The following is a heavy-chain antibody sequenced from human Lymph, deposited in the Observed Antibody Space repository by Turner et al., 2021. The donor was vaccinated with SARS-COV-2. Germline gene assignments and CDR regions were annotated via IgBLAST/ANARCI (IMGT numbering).Heavy chain of an antibody. D-gene: IGHD2-15*01. CDR2: FDPEDGEI. V-gene: IGHV1-24*01. CDR1: GYTLTELS. J-gene: IGHJ6*02. Sequence: QVQLVQSGAEVKKPGASVKVSCKVSGYTLTELSMHWVRQAPGKGLEWMGGFDPEDGEIIYAQKFQGRVTTTEDTSTDTAYMELSSLRSEDTAVYYCATVLCTGSSCYYYGMDVWGQGTTVTVSS. CDR3: ATVLCTGSSCYYYGMDV.